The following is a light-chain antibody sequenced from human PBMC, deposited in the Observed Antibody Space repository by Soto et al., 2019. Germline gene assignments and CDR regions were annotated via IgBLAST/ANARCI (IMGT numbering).Light chain of an antibody. V-gene: IGKV3-15*01. CDR1: QSIRSN. CDR3: QQYHIWPPWT. J-gene: IGKJ1*01. CDR2: GAS. Sequence: EIVMTQSPDTLSLSPGERATLSCRVSQSIRSNLAWYQQRPGQAPRLLMYGASTRADGIPARFTGSGSGTEFTLTISSLQSEDFAVYYCQQYHIWPPWTSGQGTKVELK.